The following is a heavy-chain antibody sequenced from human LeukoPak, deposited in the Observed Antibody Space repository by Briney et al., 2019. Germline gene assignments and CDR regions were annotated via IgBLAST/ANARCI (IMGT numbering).Heavy chain of an antibody. V-gene: IGHV3-74*01. D-gene: IGHD3-10*01. CDR2: MNSDGSRT. CDR3: ARESGFRGDAFDI. CDR1: GFTFSSYW. J-gene: IGHJ3*02. Sequence: GGSLRLSCAASGFTFSSYWMHWVRQAPGKGLVWVSGMNSDGSRTSYADSVKGRFTISRDNAKNTLYLQMNSLRAEDTAVYYCARESGFRGDAFDIWGQGTMVTVSS.